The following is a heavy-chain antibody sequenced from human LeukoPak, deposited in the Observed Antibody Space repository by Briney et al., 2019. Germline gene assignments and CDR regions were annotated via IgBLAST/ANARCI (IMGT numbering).Heavy chain of an antibody. V-gene: IGHV1-18*04. J-gene: IGHJ4*02. D-gene: IGHD6-19*01. Sequence: GASVKVSCKASGYTFTSYGINWVRQAPGQGLEWMGWISGHNGHTNYVQKMQGRVTMTTDTSTNKAYMELRNLTSDDTAVYYCARGPGIAVAGVFDYWGQGSLVTVSS. CDR1: GYTFTSYG. CDR3: ARGPGIAVAGVFDY. CDR2: ISGHNGHT.